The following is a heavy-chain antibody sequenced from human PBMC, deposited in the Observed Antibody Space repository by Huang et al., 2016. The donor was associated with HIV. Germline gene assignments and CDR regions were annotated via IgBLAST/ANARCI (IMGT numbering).Heavy chain of an antibody. CDR3: ARLPGSITMIRGVITDPY. Sequence: QLQLQESGPGLVKPSETLSLTYTVSGGSIRSDNYYWGWIRQPPGKGLELIGSIYYSGSTYYTPSLKRRVTITVDTSKKHFSLRMRFVTAADTAVYYCARLPGSITMIRGVITDPYWGQGTLVTVSS. CDR1: GGSIRSDNYY. CDR2: IYYSGST. V-gene: IGHV4-39*02. J-gene: IGHJ4*02. D-gene: IGHD3-10*01.